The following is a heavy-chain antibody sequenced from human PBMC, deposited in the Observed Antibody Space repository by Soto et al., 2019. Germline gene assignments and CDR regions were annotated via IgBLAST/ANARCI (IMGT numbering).Heavy chain of an antibody. D-gene: IGHD6-13*01. J-gene: IGHJ3*02. Sequence: SVKVSCKASGGTFSSYAISWVRQAPGQGLEWMGGIIPIFGTANYAQKFQGRVTITADESTSTAYMELSSLRSEDTAVYYCARDQAGDIAAAGTIHAFDIWGQGTMITVSS. CDR1: GGTFSSYA. CDR2: IIPIFGTA. CDR3: ARDQAGDIAAAGTIHAFDI. V-gene: IGHV1-69*13.